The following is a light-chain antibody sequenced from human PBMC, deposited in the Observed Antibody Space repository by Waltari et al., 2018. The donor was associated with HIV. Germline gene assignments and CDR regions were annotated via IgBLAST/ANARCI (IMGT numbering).Light chain of an antibody. CDR3: QQYYTTPLT. J-gene: IGKJ4*01. V-gene: IGKV4-1*01. CDR1: RSVLFSSNNNNY. CDR2: WAS. Sequence: DLVITQSPDPLAGSLGAGAARHYKYSRSVLFSSNNNNYLAWYQQKPGQSPKRLIYWASTRESGVPDRFSGSGSGTDFTLTSSSLRAEDVAVYYCQQYYTTPLTFGGGTKVEIK.